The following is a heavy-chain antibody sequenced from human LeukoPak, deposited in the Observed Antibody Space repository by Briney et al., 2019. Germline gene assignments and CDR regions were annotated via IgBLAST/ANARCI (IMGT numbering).Heavy chain of an antibody. Sequence: ASVKVSCKASGGTFSSYTISWVRQAPGQRLEWMGGIIPIFGTANYAQKLLGRVTITTDEYTSTAYMELRSLRSDDTAVYYCARGPLRIQLWMGWFDPWGQGTLVTVSS. CDR3: ARGPLRIQLWMGWFDP. D-gene: IGHD5-18*01. V-gene: IGHV1-69*05. CDR1: GGTFSSYT. J-gene: IGHJ5*02. CDR2: IIPIFGTA.